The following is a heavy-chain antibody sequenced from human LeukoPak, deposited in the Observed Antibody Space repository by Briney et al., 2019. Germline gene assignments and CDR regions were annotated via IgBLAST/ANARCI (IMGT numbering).Heavy chain of an antibody. CDR3: ARAGIAAALDY. Sequence: SVQVSCKASGYTFTGYYMHWVRQAPGQGLEWMGWINPKSGGTNYAQKFQGRVTMTRDTSISTAYMELSRLRSGDTAVYYCARAGIAAALDYWGQGTLVTVSS. CDR2: INPKSGGT. D-gene: IGHD6-13*01. V-gene: IGHV1-2*02. J-gene: IGHJ4*02. CDR1: GYTFTGYY.